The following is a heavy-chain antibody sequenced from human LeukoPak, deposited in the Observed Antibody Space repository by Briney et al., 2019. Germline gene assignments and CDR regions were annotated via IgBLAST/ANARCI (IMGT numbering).Heavy chain of an antibody. V-gene: IGHV3-48*03. J-gene: IGHJ4*02. Sequence: GGSLRLSCAASGFIFSSYEMNWVRQAPGKGLEWASYISSSGGTIYYADSVKGRFTSSRDNAKNSLYLQMNSLRAEDTAVYYCASIEYCSGASCYEYWGQGTLVTVSS. CDR2: ISSSGGTI. CDR3: ASIEYCSGASCYEY. D-gene: IGHD2-15*01. CDR1: GFIFSSYE.